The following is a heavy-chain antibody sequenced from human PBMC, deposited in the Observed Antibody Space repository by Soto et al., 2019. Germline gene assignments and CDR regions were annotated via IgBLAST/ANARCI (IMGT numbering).Heavy chain of an antibody. D-gene: IGHD6-13*01. CDR2: IVIGSDNT. Sequence: QVQLLECGGGLVKPGGSLRLSCTASGFTFSDYYMSCIRQAPGKGLEWVSYIVIGSDNTNYADSVKGRFTISRDNAKNSLYLEMNSLRAEDTAVYYCARLRASSWYLGGYLDYWGQGTLVTVSS. V-gene: IGHV3-11*03. CDR3: ARLRASSWYLGGYLDY. CDR1: GFTFSDYY. J-gene: IGHJ4*02.